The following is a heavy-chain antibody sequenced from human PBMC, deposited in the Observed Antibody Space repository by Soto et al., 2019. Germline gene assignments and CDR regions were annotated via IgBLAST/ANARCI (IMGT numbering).Heavy chain of an antibody. J-gene: IGHJ4*01. CDR2: INHGGST. V-gene: IGHV4-34*01. CDR3: AREKTAGRFAY. D-gene: IGHD1-1*01. CDR1: GGSFSGYY. Sequence: QVQLQQWGAGLLKPSETLSLTCAVYGGSFSGYYWTWIRQPPGTGLEWIGEINHGGSTNYNPSLKRRVTMSVDTSKSQFSLNLTSGTAADTAVYCCAREKTAGRFAYWGYGPLVTVSS.